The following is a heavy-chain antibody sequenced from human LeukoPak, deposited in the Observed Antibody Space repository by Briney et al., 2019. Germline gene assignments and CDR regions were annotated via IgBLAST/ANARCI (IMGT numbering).Heavy chain of an antibody. V-gene: IGHV4-4*02. CDR3: ARESSGHYRLFDH. Sequence: SETLSLTCVVSGGSIRGSNWWSWVRQPPGEGLEWIGEIYESGTTNYNLSLKSRVIISVDKSKNQFSLKLSSVTAADTAVYFCARESSGHYRLFDHWGQGTLVTVSS. J-gene: IGHJ4*02. CDR1: GGSIRGSNW. D-gene: IGHD3-22*01. CDR2: IYESGTT.